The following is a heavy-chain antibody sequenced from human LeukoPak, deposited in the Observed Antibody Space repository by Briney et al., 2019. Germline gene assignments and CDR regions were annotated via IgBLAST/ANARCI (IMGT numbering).Heavy chain of an antibody. Sequence: GGPLRLSCAASGFTVSSNYMSWVRQAPGKGLEWVSIIYSGGSTFYADSVKGRFTISRDNLKTTLYLQMNSLRVEDTAVYYCATEETWGQGTLVTVSS. CDR1: GFTVSSNY. CDR2: IYSGGST. CDR3: ATEET. J-gene: IGHJ5*02. V-gene: IGHV3-53*01. D-gene: IGHD5-24*01.